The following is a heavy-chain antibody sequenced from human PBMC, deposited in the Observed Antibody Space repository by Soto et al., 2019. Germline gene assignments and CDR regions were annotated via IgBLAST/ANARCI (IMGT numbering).Heavy chain of an antibody. J-gene: IGHJ6*02. D-gene: IGHD1-26*01. V-gene: IGHV3-33*01. CDR1: GFTFSSYG. CDR2: IWYDGSNK. Sequence: PGGSLRLSCAASGFTFSSYGMHWVRQAPGKGLEWVAVIWYDGSNKYYADSVKGRFTISRDNSKNTLYLQMNSLRAEDTAVYFFARAVGATKTYYYYGMDVWGQGTTVTVSS. CDR3: ARAVGATKTYYYYGMDV.